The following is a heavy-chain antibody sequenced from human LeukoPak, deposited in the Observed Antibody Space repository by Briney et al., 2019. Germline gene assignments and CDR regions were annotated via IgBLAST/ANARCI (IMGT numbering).Heavy chain of an antibody. CDR2: ISSSSSYI. D-gene: IGHD5-18*01. J-gene: IGHJ4*02. CDR1: GFTFSSYS. Sequence: PGGSLRLSCAASGFTFSSYSMNWVRQAPGKGLEWVSSISSSSSYIYYADSVKGRFTISRDNAKNSLYLQMNSLRAEDTAVYYCAKDLSDPVMVIDSWGQGTLVTVSS. V-gene: IGHV3-21*04. CDR3: AKDLSDPVMVIDS.